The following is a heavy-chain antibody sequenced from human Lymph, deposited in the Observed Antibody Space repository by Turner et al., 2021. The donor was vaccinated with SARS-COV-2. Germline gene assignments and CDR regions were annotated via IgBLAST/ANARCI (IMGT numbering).Heavy chain of an antibody. Sequence: QVQLQESVPRLVKPLETLALTCTVSGGSMNSNYWSWIRQPPGKRLEWIGYIYYRGSTNYNPSLESRVTISVDTSRNQFSLNLTSVTSADTAIYYCARETVNNWVDPWGQGTLVTVSS. J-gene: IGHJ5*02. CDR3: ARETVNNWVDP. V-gene: IGHV4-59*01. D-gene: IGHD2-21*02. CDR2: IYYRGST. CDR1: GGSMNSNY.